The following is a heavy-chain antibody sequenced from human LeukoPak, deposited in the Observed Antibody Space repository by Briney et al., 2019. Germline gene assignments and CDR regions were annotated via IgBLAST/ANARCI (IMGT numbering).Heavy chain of an antibody. D-gene: IGHD5-18*01. CDR3: AKRIQSAMATGY. J-gene: IGHJ4*02. V-gene: IGHV3-23*01. Sequence: GGSLRLSCAASGFTFSNYAMRWVRQAPGKGLEWVSGISGSGDSTYYADSVKGRFTISRDNSKNTLYLQMNSLRAEDTAVYYCAKRIQSAMATGYWGQGTLVTVSS. CDR1: GFTFSNYA. CDR2: ISGSGDST.